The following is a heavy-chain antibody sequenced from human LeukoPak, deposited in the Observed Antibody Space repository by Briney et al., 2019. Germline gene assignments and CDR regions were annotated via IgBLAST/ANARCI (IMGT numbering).Heavy chain of an antibody. J-gene: IGHJ3*02. Sequence: ASVKVSCKASGGTFSSYTISWVRQAPGQGLEWMGRIIPILGIANYAQKFQGRVTITADKSTSTAYMELSSLRSEDTAVYYCAREHDYDFWSPDAFDIWGQGTMVTVSS. CDR1: GGTFSSYT. D-gene: IGHD3-3*01. V-gene: IGHV1-69*04. CDR2: IIPILGIA. CDR3: AREHDYDFWSPDAFDI.